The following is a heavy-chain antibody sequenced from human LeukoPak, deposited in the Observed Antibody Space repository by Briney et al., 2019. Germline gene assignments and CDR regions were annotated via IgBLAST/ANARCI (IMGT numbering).Heavy chain of an antibody. CDR2: ISSSSSYI. CDR1: GVTFSSYS. CDR3: ARGRQYCSGGSCSKAYFDY. D-gene: IGHD2-15*01. J-gene: IGHJ4*02. V-gene: IGHV3-21*01. Sequence: GGTLRLSCGASGVTFSSYSMNWVRQAPGKGLEWVSSISSSSSYIYYADSVKGRFTISRDNAKNSLYLQMNSLRAEDTAVYYCARGRQYCSGGSCSKAYFDYWGQGTLVTVSS.